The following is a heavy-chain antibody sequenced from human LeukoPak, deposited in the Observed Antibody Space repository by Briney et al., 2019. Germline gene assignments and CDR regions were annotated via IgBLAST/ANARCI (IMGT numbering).Heavy chain of an antibody. CDR1: GYTFTSNA. D-gene: IGHD5-18*01. CDR3: ATKRGYSYGSPH. CDR2: INGGNGNT. V-gene: IGHV1-3*01. J-gene: IGHJ4*02. Sequence: ASVKVSCKASGYTFTSNAVHWVRQAPGQRLEWMGWINGGNGNTKYSQKFQGRVTITADESTSTAYMELSSLRSEDTAVYYCATKRGYSYGSPHWGQGTLVTVSS.